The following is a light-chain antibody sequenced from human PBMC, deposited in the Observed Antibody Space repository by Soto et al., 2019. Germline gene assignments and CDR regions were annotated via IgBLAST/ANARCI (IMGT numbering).Light chain of an antibody. CDR3: QQRSNWPPMWT. CDR2: DAS. J-gene: IGKJ1*01. Sequence: EIVLTQSPATLSLSPGERATLSCRASQSVSSYLAWYQQKPGQAPRLLIYDASNRATGIPARFSGSGSGTDFTPTISSLEPEDFAVYYCQQRSNWPPMWTFGQGTKVDIK. V-gene: IGKV3-11*01. CDR1: QSVSSY.